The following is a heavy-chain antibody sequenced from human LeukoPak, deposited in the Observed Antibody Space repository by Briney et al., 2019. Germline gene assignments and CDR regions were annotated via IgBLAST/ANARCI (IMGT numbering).Heavy chain of an antibody. Sequence: SVKVSCKASGGTFSSYAISWVRQAPGQALEWMGGIIPIFGTANHAQKFQGRVTITADESTSTAYMELSSLRSEDTAVYYCARGPSTESYGLFDYWGQGTLVTVSS. CDR1: GGTFSSYA. CDR3: ARGPSTESYGLFDY. CDR2: IIPIFGTA. D-gene: IGHD5-18*01. J-gene: IGHJ4*02. V-gene: IGHV1-69*13.